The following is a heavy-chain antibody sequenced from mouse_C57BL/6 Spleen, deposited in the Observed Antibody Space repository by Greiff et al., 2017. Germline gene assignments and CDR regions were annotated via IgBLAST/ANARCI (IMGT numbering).Heavy chain of an antibody. J-gene: IGHJ4*01. D-gene: IGHD2-4*01. CDR1: GYTFTGYW. CDR3: ARSPLYDYEGFNYAMDY. CDR2: ILPGSGST. Sequence: QVQLKQSGAELMKPGASVKLSCKATGYTFTGYWIEWVKQRPGHGLEWIGEILPGSGSTNYNEKFKGKATFTADTSSNTAYIQLSSLTTEDSAIYYCARSPLYDYEGFNYAMDYWGQGTSVTVSS. V-gene: IGHV1-9*01.